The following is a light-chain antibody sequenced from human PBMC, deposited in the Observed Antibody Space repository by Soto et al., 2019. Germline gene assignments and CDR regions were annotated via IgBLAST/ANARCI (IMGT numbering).Light chain of an antibody. Sequence: DIVMTQSPDSLAVSLGERATINCKSSQSVLYSSNNKNYLAWYQQKPGQPPKLLIYWASTRESGVPDRFSGSGSGTDFTLTISSLQAEDVAVYYCQQYYSTPGTFGQGTKREIK. J-gene: IGKJ2*01. CDR3: QQYYSTPGT. CDR2: WAS. CDR1: QSVLYSSNNKNY. V-gene: IGKV4-1*01.